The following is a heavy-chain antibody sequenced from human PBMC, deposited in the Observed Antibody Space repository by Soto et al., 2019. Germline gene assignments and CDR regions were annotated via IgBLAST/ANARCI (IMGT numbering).Heavy chain of an antibody. J-gene: IGHJ4*02. D-gene: IGHD3-22*01. CDR1: GYTFTTYY. CDR2: IDPTNGST. Sequence: GASVKVSCKAAGYTFTTYYMHWVRQAPGQGLEWMGVIDPTNGSTNYAQKIQGRVTMTSDTSTNTVYMELSSLKSEDTAVYYCARVPYDTTGYYAFWGQGTLVAVSS. CDR3: ARVPYDTTGYYAF. V-gene: IGHV1-46*01.